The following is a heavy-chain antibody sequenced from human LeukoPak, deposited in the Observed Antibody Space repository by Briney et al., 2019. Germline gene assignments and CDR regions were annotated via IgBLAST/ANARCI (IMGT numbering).Heavy chain of an antibody. J-gene: IGHJ5*02. V-gene: IGHV1-2*02. D-gene: IGHD3-16*01. CDR1: GYTFTGYY. Sequence: ASVKVSCKASGYTFTGYYMHWVGQAPGQGLEWMGWINPNSGGTNYAQKFQGGVTMTRDTSISTAYMELSRLRSDDTAVYYCARDFDATYYDYGLFDPWGQGTLVTVSS. CDR3: ARDFDATYYDYGLFDP. CDR2: INPNSGGT.